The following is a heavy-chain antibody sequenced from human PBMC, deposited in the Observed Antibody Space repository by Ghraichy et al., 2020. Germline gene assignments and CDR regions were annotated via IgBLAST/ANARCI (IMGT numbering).Heavy chain of an antibody. J-gene: IGHJ4*02. V-gene: IGHV4-4*02. Sequence: SETLSLTCAVSGGSISSSNWWSWVRQPPGKGLEWIGEIYHSGSTNYNPSLKSRVTISVDKSKNQFSLKLKSVTAADTAVYYCARGGMVATDYFDYWGQGTLVTVSS. CDR3: ARGGMVATDYFDY. CDR1: GGSISSSNW. CDR2: IYHSGST. D-gene: IGHD5-12*01.